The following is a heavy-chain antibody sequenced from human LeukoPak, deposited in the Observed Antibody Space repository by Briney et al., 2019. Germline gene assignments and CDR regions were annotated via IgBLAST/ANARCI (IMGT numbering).Heavy chain of an antibody. CDR1: GFTLNTYW. V-gene: IGHV3-7*01. D-gene: IGHD6-13*01. CDR2: IKQDGREK. J-gene: IGHJ4*02. CDR3: ARDSGGSSVY. Sequence: SGGSLRLSCAASGFTLNTYWMSWVRQAPGKGLEWVANIKQDGREKYYVDSVKGRFTISRDNAKNSLYLQMNSLRAEDTAVYYCARDSGGSSVYWGQGTLVTVSS.